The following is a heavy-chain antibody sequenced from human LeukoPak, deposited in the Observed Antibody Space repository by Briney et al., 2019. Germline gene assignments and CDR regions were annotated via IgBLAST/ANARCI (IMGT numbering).Heavy chain of an antibody. CDR2: IYYSGST. CDR1: GGSISSYY. J-gene: IGHJ3*02. V-gene: IGHV4-59*01. CDR3: ARRVYGDGI. D-gene: IGHD4-17*01. Sequence: TSETLSLTCTVSGGSISSYYWSWIRQPPGKGLEWIGYIYYSGSTNYNPSLKSRVTISVDTSKNQFSLKLSSVTAADTAVYYCARRVYGDGIWGQGTMVTVSS.